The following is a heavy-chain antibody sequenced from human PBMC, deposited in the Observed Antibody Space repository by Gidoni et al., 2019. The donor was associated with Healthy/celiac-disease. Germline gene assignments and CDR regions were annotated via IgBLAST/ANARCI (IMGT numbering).Heavy chain of an antibody. D-gene: IGHD4-17*01. CDR3: ARDTTVTGYVDY. CDR1: GGSISSGDYY. V-gene: IGHV4-30-4*01. CDR2: IYYSGST. J-gene: IGHJ4*02. Sequence: QVQLQESGPGLVKPSQTLSLTRTVSGGSISSGDYYWSWIRQPPGKGLEWIGYIYYSGSTYYNPSLKSRVTISVNTSKNQFSLKLSSVTAADTAVYYCARDTTVTGYVDYWGQGTLVTVSS.